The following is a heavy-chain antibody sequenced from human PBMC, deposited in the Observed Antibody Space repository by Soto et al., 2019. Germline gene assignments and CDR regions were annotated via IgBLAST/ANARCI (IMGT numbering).Heavy chain of an antibody. CDR3: ASPPYYYGSGSYYLDAFDI. V-gene: IGHV5-51*01. CDR1: GYSFTSYW. Sequence: GESLKISCKGSGYSFTSYWIGWVRQMPGKGLEWMGIIYPGDSDTRYSPSFQGQVTISADKSISTAYLQWSSLKASDTAMYYCASPPYYYGSGSYYLDAFDIWGQGTMVTVSS. D-gene: IGHD3-10*01. CDR2: IYPGDSDT. J-gene: IGHJ3*02.